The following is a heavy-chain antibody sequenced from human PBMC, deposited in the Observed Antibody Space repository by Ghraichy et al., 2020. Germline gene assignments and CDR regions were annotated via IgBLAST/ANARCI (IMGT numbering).Heavy chain of an antibody. CDR1: GGSFSGYY. D-gene: IGHD5-18*01. CDR3: ARGRYSYGYGDY. Sequence: GSLRLSCAVYGGSFSGYYWSWIRQPPGKGLEWIGEINHSGSTNYNPSLKSRVTISVDTSKNQFSLKLSSVTAADTAVYYCARGRYSYGYGDYWGQGTLVTVSS. V-gene: IGHV4-34*01. CDR2: INHSGST. J-gene: IGHJ4*02.